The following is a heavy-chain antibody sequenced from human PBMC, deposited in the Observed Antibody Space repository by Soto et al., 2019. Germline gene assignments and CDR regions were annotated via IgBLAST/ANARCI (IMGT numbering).Heavy chain of an antibody. V-gene: IGHV4-59*01. Sequence: TVSGGSISSYYWSWIRQPPGKGLEWIGYIYYSGSTNYNPSLKSRVTISVDTSKNQFSLKLSSVTAADTAVYYCARDSTMVRSRGMDVWGQGTTVTVSS. CDR2: IYYSGST. CDR1: GGSISSYY. CDR3: ARDSTMVRSRGMDV. D-gene: IGHD3-10*01. J-gene: IGHJ6*02.